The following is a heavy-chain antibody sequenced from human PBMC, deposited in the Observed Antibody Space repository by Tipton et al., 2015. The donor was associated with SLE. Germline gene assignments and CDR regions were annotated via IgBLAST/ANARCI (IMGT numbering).Heavy chain of an antibody. CDR1: GGSISGYY. CDR3: AKWGGLLPWGWFDP. D-gene: IGHD3-16*01. J-gene: IGHJ5*02. Sequence: TLSLTCTVSGGSISGYYWSWIRQPPGKGLEWIGYIYYSGSTNYNPSLESRVTISVDTSKNQFSLKLSSVTAADTAVYYCAKWGGLLPWGWFDPWGQGTLVTVSS. V-gene: IGHV4-59*01. CDR2: IYYSGST.